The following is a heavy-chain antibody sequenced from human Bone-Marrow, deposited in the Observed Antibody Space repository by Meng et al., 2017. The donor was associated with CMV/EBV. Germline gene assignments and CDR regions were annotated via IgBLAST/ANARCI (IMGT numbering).Heavy chain of an antibody. J-gene: IGHJ4*02. D-gene: IGHD4/OR15-4a*01. Sequence: QVRRVRSGGGLVQPGGSLRLSCAASGFTFSDYYMSWSRQAPGKGLEWVSYISSSSSYTNYADSVKGRFTISRDNAKNSLYLQMNSLRAEDTAVYYCAGQTMAVDYWGQGTLVTVSS. CDR3: AGQTMAVDY. CDR2: ISSSSSYT. V-gene: IGHV3-11*06. CDR1: GFTFSDYY.